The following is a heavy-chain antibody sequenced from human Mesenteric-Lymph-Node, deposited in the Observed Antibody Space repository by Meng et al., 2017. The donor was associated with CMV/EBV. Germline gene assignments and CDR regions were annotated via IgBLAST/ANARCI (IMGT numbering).Heavy chain of an antibody. V-gene: IGHV4-39*06. D-gene: IGHD2-2*01. CDR3: ARHGCSSSSFPNWFAP. CDR1: RSSCIP. CDR2: LFYSGSP. Sequence: RSSCIPRGRLRYSPGTGLARTGSLFYSGSPSYNPSLKRRAAISIDTYHNQFPLQLQSVPGADTAVYYCARHGCSSSSFPNWFAPWGQGTLVTVSS. J-gene: IGHJ5*02.